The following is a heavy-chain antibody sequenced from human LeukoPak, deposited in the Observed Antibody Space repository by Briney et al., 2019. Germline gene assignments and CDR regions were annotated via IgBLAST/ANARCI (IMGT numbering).Heavy chain of an antibody. V-gene: IGHV3-23*01. CDR2: TSGSGGRT. D-gene: IGHD3-22*01. CDR1: GFTFSSYA. J-gene: IGHJ4*02. CDR3: AKASAFDSSGYYFYYSDY. Sequence: GGSLRLSCAASGFTFSSYAMSWVHQAAGKGLEWVSGTSGSGGRTYYADSVKGRFTISRDNSKNTLYLQMNSLRAEDTAVYYCAKASAFDSSGYYFYYSDYWGQGTLVTVSS.